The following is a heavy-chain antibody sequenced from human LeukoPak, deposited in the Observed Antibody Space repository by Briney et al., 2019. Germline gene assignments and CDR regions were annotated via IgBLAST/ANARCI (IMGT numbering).Heavy chain of an antibody. CDR1: GYTFADYY. V-gene: IGHV1-2*02. D-gene: IGHD6-19*01. J-gene: IGHJ4*02. CDR3: ARVAAMAGIGWGDFDY. Sequence: ASVKVSCKASGYTFADYYIHWLRQAPGQGLEWMGWINPNTGGTNYAQKFQGRVTMTRDTSISTAYLELRSLKSDDTAVYYCARVAAMAGIGWGDFDYWGQGTLVTVSS. CDR2: INPNTGGT.